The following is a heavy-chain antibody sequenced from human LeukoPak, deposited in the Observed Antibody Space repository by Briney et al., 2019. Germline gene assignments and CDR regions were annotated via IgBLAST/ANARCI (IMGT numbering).Heavy chain of an antibody. V-gene: IGHV4-34*01. J-gene: IGHJ6*02. Sequence: SETLSLTCAVYGGSFSGYYWSWIRQPPGKGLEWIGEINHSGSTNYNPSLKSRVTISVDTSKNQFSLKLSSVTAADTAVYYCARGPYYYGSGRPKSYYYYSMDVWGQGTTVTVSS. D-gene: IGHD3-10*01. CDR1: GGSFSGYY. CDR2: INHSGST. CDR3: ARGPYYYGSGRPKSYYYYSMDV.